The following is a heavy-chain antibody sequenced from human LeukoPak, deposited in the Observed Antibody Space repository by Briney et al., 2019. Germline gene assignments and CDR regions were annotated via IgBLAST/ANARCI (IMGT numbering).Heavy chain of an antibody. J-gene: IGHJ4*02. CDR3: ARGSRLLWFGELSPFDY. V-gene: IGHV3-48*04. CDR2: ITISTGII. D-gene: IGHD3-10*01. Sequence: GGSLRLSCAASGFTFSDYNMNWVRQAPGKGLEWVAYITISTGIIYYADSVKGRFTISRDNAKNSLYLQMNSLRAEDTAVYYCARGSRLLWFGELSPFDYWGQGTLVTVSS. CDR1: GFTFSDYN.